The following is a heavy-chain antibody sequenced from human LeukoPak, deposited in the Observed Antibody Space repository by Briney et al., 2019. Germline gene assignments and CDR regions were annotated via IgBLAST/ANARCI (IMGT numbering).Heavy chain of an antibody. J-gene: IGHJ6*03. V-gene: IGHV3-7*01. CDR1: GFTFSRYW. CDR2: IKQEGSEK. CDR3: ASSSPMGLYYYYYMDV. Sequence: GGSLRLSCAASGFTFSRYWMSWVRQAPGKGREGVANIKQEGSEKYYVDSVKGRFTISRDNAKNSLYLKMNSLRAEDTAVYYCASSSPMGLYYYYYMDVWGKGTTVTISS.